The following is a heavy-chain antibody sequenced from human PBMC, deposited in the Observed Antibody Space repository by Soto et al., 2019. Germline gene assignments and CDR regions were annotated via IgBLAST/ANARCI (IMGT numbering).Heavy chain of an antibody. CDR3: AREGIAVDYYGMDV. J-gene: IGHJ6*02. D-gene: IGHD6-19*01. Sequence: GGSLRLSCAASGFTFSSYGMHWVRQAPGKGLEWVAVISYDGSNKYYADSVKGRFTISRDNAKNSLYLQMNSLRAEDTAVYYCAREGIAVDYYGMDVWGQGTTVTVSS. CDR1: GFTFSSYG. V-gene: IGHV3-30*03. CDR2: ISYDGSNK.